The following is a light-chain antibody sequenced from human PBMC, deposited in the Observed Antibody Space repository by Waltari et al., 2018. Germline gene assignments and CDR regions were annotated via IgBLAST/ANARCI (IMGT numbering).Light chain of an antibody. CDR2: DDG. J-gene: IGLJ1*01. Sequence: SYVLTQPPSVSVAPGQTARISCDGNNIGSKNVHWYQQKPGQAPVLGGYDDGDRPSVIPERFSGSNSGNTATLTISRVDAGDEADYYCQVWDSGSDHYVFGTVTKVTVL. CDR1: NIGSKN. V-gene: IGLV3-21*02. CDR3: QVWDSGSDHYV.